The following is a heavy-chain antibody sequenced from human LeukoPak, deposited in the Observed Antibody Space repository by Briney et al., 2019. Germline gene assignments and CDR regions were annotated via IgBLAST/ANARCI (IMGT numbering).Heavy chain of an antibody. D-gene: IGHD1-26*01. J-gene: IGHJ4*02. CDR3: ARALRIYYYFDY. Sequence: PGGSLRLSCAASGFTFSNYGMHWVRQAPGKGLEWVGFIRYDGRNKYYADFVKGRFTISRDNSKNTLYLQMNSLRAEDTAVYYCARALRIYYYFDYWGQGTLVTVSS. CDR1: GFTFSNYG. V-gene: IGHV3-30*02. CDR2: IRYDGRNK.